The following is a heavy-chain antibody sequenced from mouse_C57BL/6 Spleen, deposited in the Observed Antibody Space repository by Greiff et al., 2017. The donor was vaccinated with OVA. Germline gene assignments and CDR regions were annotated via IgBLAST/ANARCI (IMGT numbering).Heavy chain of an antibody. CDR3: ACYYYGSSPFAY. CDR2: IYPGDGDT. V-gene: IGHV1-82*01. CDR1: GYAFSSSW. Sequence: QVQLKQSGPELVKPGASVKISCKASGYAFSSSWMNWVKQRPGKGLEWIGRIYPGDGDTNYNGKFKGKATLTADKSSSTAYMQLSSLTSEDSAVYFCACYYYGSSPFAYWGQGTLVTVSA. D-gene: IGHD1-1*01. J-gene: IGHJ3*01.